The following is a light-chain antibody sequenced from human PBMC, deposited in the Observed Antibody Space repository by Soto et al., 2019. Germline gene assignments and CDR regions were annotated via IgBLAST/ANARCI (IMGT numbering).Light chain of an antibody. CDR1: QSISSW. Sequence: DIRVTKCATTLTASVGDRVTITCRASQSISSWLAWYQQKPGKAPKLLIYKAASLESGVPSRFSGSGSGTEFTLTISSLQPDDFATYYCQQCNNYPRTFGQGTKVDIK. J-gene: IGKJ1*01. V-gene: IGKV1-5*03. CDR2: KAA. CDR3: QQCNNYPRT.